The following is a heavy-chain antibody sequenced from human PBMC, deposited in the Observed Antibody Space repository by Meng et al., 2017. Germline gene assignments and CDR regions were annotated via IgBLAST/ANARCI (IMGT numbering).Heavy chain of an antibody. J-gene: IGHJ4*02. CDR2: ISWDGGST. D-gene: IGHD6-19*01. CDR1: GFTFDDYT. Sequence: GESLKISCAASGFTFDDYTMHWVRQAPGKGLEWVSLISWDGGSTYYADSVKGRFTISRDNSKNSLYLQMNSLRTKDTALYYCAKDSVSVAGTLYAPLNYWGQGTLVTVSS. V-gene: IGHV3-43*01. CDR3: AKDSVSVAGTLYAPLNY.